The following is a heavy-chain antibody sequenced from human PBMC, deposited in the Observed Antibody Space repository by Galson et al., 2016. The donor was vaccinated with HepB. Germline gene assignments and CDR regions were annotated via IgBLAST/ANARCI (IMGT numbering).Heavy chain of an antibody. Sequence: ETLSLTCAVHGGSFSTYYWSWIRQPPGKGLEWIGEINESGSTNNNPSLKSRVTISVDTSKNQFSLKLSSVTAADTAVYYCARLSLGKQRNWYFDLWGRGTLVTVSS. CDR3: ARLSLGKQRNWYFDL. D-gene: IGHD7-27*01. J-gene: IGHJ2*01. CDR1: GGSFSTYY. V-gene: IGHV4-34*01. CDR2: INESGST.